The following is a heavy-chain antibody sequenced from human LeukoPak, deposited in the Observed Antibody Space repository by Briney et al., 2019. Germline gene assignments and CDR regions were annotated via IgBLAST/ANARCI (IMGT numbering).Heavy chain of an antibody. V-gene: IGHV3-30*07. CDR1: GFTFSSYA. J-gene: IGHJ3*02. D-gene: IGHD6-25*01. Sequence: GGSLRLSCAASGFTFSSYAMHWVRQAPGKGLEWVAVISYDGSNKYYADSVKGRFTISRDNSKNTLYLQMNSLRDEDTAVYYCARSSSAAFDIWGQGTMVTVSS. CDR3: ARSSSAAFDI. CDR2: ISYDGSNK.